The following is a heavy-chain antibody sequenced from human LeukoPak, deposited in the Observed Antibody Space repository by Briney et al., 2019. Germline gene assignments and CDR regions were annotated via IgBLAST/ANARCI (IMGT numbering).Heavy chain of an antibody. Sequence: GGSLRLSCAASGFTFSNYGMSWVRQAPGKGLEWVLAILSGYVTYYADSVKGRFAISRDSSTNTLYLQMDSLRAEDTAVYYCAKLQRSGGGTFDYWGQGTLVTVSS. CDR1: GFTFSNYG. J-gene: IGHJ4*02. CDR3: AKLQRSGGGTFDY. CDR2: ILSGYVT. V-gene: IGHV3-23*01. D-gene: IGHD4-23*01.